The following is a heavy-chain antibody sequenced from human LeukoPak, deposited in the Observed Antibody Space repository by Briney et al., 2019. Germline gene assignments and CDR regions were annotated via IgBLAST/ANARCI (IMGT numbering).Heavy chain of an antibody. CDR3: ARVSTYQYYYYMDV. V-gene: IGHV3-11*01. J-gene: IGHJ6*03. D-gene: IGHD2-2*01. CDR2: ISTSGKTI. CDR1: GFTFSDYY. Sequence: GGSLRLSCTASGFTFSDYYMSWIRQAPGKGLEWVSYISTSGKTIYYADSVKGRFTISRDNAKKSLYLQINSLRAEDTAVYYCARVSTYQYYYYMDVWGKGTTVTVSS.